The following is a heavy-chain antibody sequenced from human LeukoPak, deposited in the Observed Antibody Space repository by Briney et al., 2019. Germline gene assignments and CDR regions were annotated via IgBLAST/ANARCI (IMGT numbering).Heavy chain of an antibody. CDR2: FYSYWSST. J-gene: IGHJ3*02. V-gene: IGHV3-74*01. Sequence: GGPLRLSCAASGFTLSRYCKHWVPQAPGRGLVGVSRFYSYWSSTSYADSVKGRFTISRDKAKNTLYLQMNSLRAEDTAVYYCARDRPLLAFDIWGQGTMVTVSS. CDR3: ARDRPLLAFDI. CDR1: GFTLSRYC. D-gene: IGHD2/OR15-2a*01.